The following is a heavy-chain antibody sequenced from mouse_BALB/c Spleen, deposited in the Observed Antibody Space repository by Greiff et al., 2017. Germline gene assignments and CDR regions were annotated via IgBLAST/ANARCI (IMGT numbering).Heavy chain of an antibody. Sequence: EVKLQESGGGLVKPGGSLKLSCAASGFTFSSYAMSWVRQTPEKRLEWVASISSGGSTYYPDSVKGRFTISRDNARNILYLQMSSLRSEDTAMYYCARTGLRREGFDYWGQGTTLTVSS. J-gene: IGHJ2*01. CDR1: GFTFSSYA. D-gene: IGHD2-2*01. CDR2: ISSGGST. V-gene: IGHV5-6-5*01. CDR3: ARTGLRREGFDY.